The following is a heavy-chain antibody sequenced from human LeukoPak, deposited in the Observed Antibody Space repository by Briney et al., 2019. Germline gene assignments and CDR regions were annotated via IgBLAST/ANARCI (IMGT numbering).Heavy chain of an antibody. CDR3: ARDRRITIFGVAITGDLAFDI. D-gene: IGHD3-3*01. Sequence: ASVKVSCKASGYTFTSYGISWVRQAPGQGLEWMGWISAYNGNTSYAQKLQGRVTMTTDTSTSTAYMELRSLRSDDTAVYYCARDRRITIFGVAITGDLAFDIWGQGTMVTVSS. J-gene: IGHJ3*02. CDR2: ISAYNGNT. CDR1: GYTFTSYG. V-gene: IGHV1-18*01.